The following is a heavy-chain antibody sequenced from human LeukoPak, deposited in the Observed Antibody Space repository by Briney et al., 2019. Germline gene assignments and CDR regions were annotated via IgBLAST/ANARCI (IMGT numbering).Heavy chain of an antibody. V-gene: IGHV1-2*02. CDR2: INPNSGGT. Sequence: GSSVKVSCKASGYTFTGYYMHWVRQAPGQGLEWMGWINPNSGGTNYAQKFQGRVTMTRDTSISTAYMELSRLRSDDTAVYYCARDKARVVVAADYWGQGTLVTVSS. CDR1: GYTFTGYY. J-gene: IGHJ4*02. D-gene: IGHD2-15*01. CDR3: ARDKARVVVAADY.